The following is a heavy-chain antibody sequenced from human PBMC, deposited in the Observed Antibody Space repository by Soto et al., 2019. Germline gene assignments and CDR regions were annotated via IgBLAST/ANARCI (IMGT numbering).Heavy chain of an antibody. CDR2: IDPSDSYT. CDR1: GYSFTNYW. D-gene: IGHD6-6*01. Sequence: PGESLKISCQGSGYSFTNYWIIWVRQMPGKGLEWMGRIDPSDSYTNFSPSFQGHVTFSPDKSITTAYLQWRSLKASDTAMYYCARRSESSTSSLYYYGLDVWGQGTTVTVSS. CDR3: ARRSESSTSSLYYYGLDV. J-gene: IGHJ6*02. V-gene: IGHV5-10-1*01.